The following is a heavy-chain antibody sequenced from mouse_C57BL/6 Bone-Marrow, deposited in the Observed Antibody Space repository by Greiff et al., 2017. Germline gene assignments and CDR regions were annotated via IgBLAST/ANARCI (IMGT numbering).Heavy chain of an antibody. J-gene: IGHJ3*01. CDR3: AYSNDEAY. Sequence: EVQLQQSGPELVKPGASVKISCKASGYTFTDYYMNWVKQSHGKSLEWIGDINPNNGGTSYNQKFKGKATLTVDKSSSTAYMELRSLTSEDSAVYYCAYSNDEAYWGQGTLVTVSA. CDR1: GYTFTDYY. CDR2: INPNNGGT. V-gene: IGHV1-26*01. D-gene: IGHD2-12*01.